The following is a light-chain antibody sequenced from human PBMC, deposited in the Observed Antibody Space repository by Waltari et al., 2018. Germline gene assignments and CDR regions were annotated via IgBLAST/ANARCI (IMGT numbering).Light chain of an antibody. V-gene: IGLV1-44*01. CDR2: SEN. J-gene: IGLJ3*02. CDR1: SSNIGSNT. CDR3: AAWDDSLNGRV. Sequence: QSVLTQPPSASGTPGQRVTISCSGSSSNIGSNTVNWYQQLPGAAPNLLTYSENQRPAGVPDRFSGSKSGTSASLAISGLQSEDEADYYCAAWDDSLNGRVFGGGTKLTVL.